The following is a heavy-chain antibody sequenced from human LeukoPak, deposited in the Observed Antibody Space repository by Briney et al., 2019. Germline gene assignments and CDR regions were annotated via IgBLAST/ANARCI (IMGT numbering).Heavy chain of an antibody. J-gene: IGHJ6*03. D-gene: IGHD5-12*01. CDR3: ARDDTMLSLKWLRRCRGCYYYMDV. CDR2: ISAYNGNT. V-gene: IGHV1-18*01. Sequence: GASVKVSCKASGYTFTSYGISWVRQAPGQGLEWMGWISAYNGNTNYAQKLQGRVTMTTDTSTSTAYMELRSLRSDDTAVYYCARDDTMLSLKWLRRCRGCYYYMDVWGKGTTVTISS. CDR1: GYTFTSYG.